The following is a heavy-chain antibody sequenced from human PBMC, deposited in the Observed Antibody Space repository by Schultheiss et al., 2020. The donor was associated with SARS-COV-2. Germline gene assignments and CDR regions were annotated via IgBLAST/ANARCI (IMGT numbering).Heavy chain of an antibody. CDR2: ISGSGGST. D-gene: IGHD4-23*01. CDR3: VRADYGANSEFDY. V-gene: IGHV3-21*01. Sequence: GGSLRLSCAASGFMFSAYWMTWVRQAPGRGLEWVSAISGSGGSTYYADSVKGRFTISRDNAKNSLYLQMNSLRAEDTAVYYCVRADYGANSEFDYWGQGTLVTVSS. J-gene: IGHJ4*02. CDR1: GFMFSAYW.